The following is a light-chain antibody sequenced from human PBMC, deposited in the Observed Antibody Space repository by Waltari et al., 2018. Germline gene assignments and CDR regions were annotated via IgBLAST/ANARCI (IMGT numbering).Light chain of an antibody. CDR2: EVS. J-gene: IGLJ2*01. V-gene: IGLV2-23*02. CDR1: SSDVGIYSL. CDR3: CPYADGSAVF. Sequence: QSALTDPAPVSGFPGQSITTPCPRSSSDVGIYSLVSWYQKHPGQAPKRVINEVSQRPPGVSNRVSGTKSANTASRTSAGLPAADDAHYFCCPYADGSAVFFGEDPKLTVL.